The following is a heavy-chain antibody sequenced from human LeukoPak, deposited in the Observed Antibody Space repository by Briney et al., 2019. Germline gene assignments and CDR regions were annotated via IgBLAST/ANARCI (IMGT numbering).Heavy chain of an antibody. CDR3: ARGPEYYYDSSGYSFHAFDI. CDR2: INWNGGST. J-gene: IGHJ3*02. D-gene: IGHD3-22*01. Sequence: PRGSLRLSCAASGFTFDDYGMSWVRQAPGKGLEWVSGINWNGGSTGYADSVKGRFTISRDNAKNSLYLQMNSLRAEDTALYYCARGPEYYYDSSGYSFHAFDIWGQGTMVTVSS. CDR1: GFTFDDYG. V-gene: IGHV3-20*04.